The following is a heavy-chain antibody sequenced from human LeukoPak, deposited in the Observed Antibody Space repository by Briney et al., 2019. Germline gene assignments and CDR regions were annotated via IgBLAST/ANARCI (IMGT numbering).Heavy chain of an antibody. J-gene: IGHJ5*02. CDR1: GGSISSYY. CDR2: IYTSGST. D-gene: IGHD4-17*01. Sequence: SETLSLTCTVSGGSISSYYWSWIRQPAGKGLEWIGRIYTSGSTNYNPSLKSRVTMSVDTSKNQSSLKLSSVTAADTAVYYCARDRAYGDETGWFDPWGQGTLVTVSS. V-gene: IGHV4-4*07. CDR3: ARDRAYGDETGWFDP.